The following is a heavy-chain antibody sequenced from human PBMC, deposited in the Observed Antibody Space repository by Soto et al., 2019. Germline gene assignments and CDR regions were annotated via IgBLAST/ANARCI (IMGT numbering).Heavy chain of an antibody. D-gene: IGHD3-3*01. CDR3: AKDYDFIPYYGMDV. Sequence: GGSLRLSCAASGFTFSSYGMHWVRQAPGKGLEWVAVISYDGSNKYYADSVKGRFTISRDNSKNTLYLQMNSLRAEDTAVYYCAKDYDFIPYYGMDVWGQGTTVTVSS. J-gene: IGHJ6*02. CDR1: GFTFSSYG. V-gene: IGHV3-30*18. CDR2: ISYDGSNK.